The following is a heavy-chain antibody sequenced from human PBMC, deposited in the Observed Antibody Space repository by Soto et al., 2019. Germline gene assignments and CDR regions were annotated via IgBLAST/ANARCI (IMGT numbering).Heavy chain of an antibody. CDR1: GGTFSDYY. Sequence: QVQLQQWGAGLLKPSETLSLTCAVYGGTFSDYYWSWIRQPPGKGLEWIGEINLSGSTNYNPSLKSRVTISVDTSKNQFSLNLSSVTAADTAVYYCARRGYCDTTSCYGHYYYYYMDVWGKGTTVTVSS. CDR3: ARRGYCDTTSCYGHYYYYYMDV. D-gene: IGHD2-2*01. CDR2: INLSGST. V-gene: IGHV4-34*02. J-gene: IGHJ6*03.